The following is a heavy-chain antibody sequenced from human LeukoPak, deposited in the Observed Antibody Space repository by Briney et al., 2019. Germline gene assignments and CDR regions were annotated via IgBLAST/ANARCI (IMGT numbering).Heavy chain of an antibody. Sequence: PGRSLRLSCAASGFTFIHYSMHWVRQAPGKGVEGVTIISYDGDDKYYADSVKGRFTISRDNSKSTLYLHMNSLRREDTAVYFCVRGKWWNDVEHYFDYWGQGILVTVSS. CDR3: VRGKWWNDVEHYFDY. D-gene: IGHD1-1*01. CDR2: ISYDGDDK. CDR1: GFTFIHYS. J-gene: IGHJ4*02. V-gene: IGHV3-30*04.